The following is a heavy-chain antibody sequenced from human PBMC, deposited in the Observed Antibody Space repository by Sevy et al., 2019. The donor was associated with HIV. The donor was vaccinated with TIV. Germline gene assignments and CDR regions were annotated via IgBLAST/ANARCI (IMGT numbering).Heavy chain of an antibody. Sequence: SETLSLTCTVAGGSVNSGSYYWSWIRQPPGKGLGWIGYIYYGGSTNYNPSLKSRVTISVDTSKNQFSLKLNSVTTADTAVYFCARELKWELPHGDDASDIWGQGTTVTVSS. V-gene: IGHV4-61*01. J-gene: IGHJ3*02. CDR3: ARELKWELPHGDDASDI. D-gene: IGHD1-26*01. CDR1: GGSVNSGSYY. CDR2: IYYGGST.